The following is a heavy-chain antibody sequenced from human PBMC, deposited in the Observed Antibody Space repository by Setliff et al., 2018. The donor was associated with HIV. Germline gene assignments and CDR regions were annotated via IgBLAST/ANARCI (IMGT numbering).Heavy chain of an antibody. CDR2: ISFDGSNQ. Sequence: GGSLRLSCATSGFTFRSFAMHWVRQAPGKGLEWVALISFDGSNQYYADSVKGRFTISRDNSKNTLYLQMNNLRPEDTAMYYCARGEWELQTKVDYWGQGTLVTVSS. CDR1: GFTFRSFA. CDR3: ARGEWELQTKVDY. J-gene: IGHJ4*02. V-gene: IGHV3-30*04. D-gene: IGHD1-26*01.